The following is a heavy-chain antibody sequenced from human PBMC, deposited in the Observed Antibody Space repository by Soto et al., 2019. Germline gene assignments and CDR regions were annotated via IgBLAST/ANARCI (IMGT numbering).Heavy chain of an antibody. J-gene: IGHJ6*02. V-gene: IGHV5-51*01. D-gene: IGHD4-17*01. CDR3: ARHKRVTTLYYYYGMDV. Sequence: PGESLKISCRGSGYNFADYWIGWVRQMPGKGLEWMGIVYPGGSDTRYSPSFQGQVTISADKSITTAYLQWSSLKASDTAIYYCARHKRVTTLYYYYGMDVWGQGTTVTVSS. CDR2: VYPGGSDT. CDR1: GYNFADYW.